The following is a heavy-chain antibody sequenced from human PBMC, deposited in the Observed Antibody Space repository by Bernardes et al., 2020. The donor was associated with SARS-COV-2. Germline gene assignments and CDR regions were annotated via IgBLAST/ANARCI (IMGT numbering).Heavy chain of an antibody. V-gene: IGHV3-23*01. CDR1: GFTFSSYA. CDR3: AKGHNDCSSSSCDMDDAFVI. J-gene: IGHJ3*02. CDR2: ISGRGGST. D-gene: IGHD2-2*02. Sequence: VGSLRLSCAASGFTFSSYAMSWVRQSPGKGLEWVSAISGRGGSTYYADSVKGRFTISIDNSKNTLYLQMNSLRAEDTAVYYCAKGHNDCSSSSCDMDDAFVIWGQGTMVTVSS.